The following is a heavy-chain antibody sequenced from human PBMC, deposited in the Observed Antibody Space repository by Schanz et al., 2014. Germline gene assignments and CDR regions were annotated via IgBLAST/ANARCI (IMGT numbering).Heavy chain of an antibody. J-gene: IGHJ3*02. V-gene: IGHV3-74*01. CDR2: TSHDGSFT. D-gene: IGHD4-17*01. Sequence: EVQLVESGGGLVQPGGSLRLSCAASGFTVSNNYMSWVRQAPGKGLVWVSRTSHDGSFTTFADSVKGRFTISRDNAKNALYLQMNSLRAEDTAVYYCAKDMHKDYGGKPQAFDIWGQGTMVTVSS. CDR1: GFTVSNNY. CDR3: AKDMHKDYGGKPQAFDI.